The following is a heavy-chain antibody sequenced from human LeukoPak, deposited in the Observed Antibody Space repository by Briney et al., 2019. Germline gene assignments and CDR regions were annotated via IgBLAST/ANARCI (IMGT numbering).Heavy chain of an antibody. CDR2: IYYSGST. CDR1: GGSISSSSYY. Sequence: SETLSLTCTVSGGSISSSSYYWGWIRQPPGKGLEWIGSIYYSGSTYYNPSLKSRVTISVDTSKNQFSLKLSSVTAADTAVYYCARHQGITMIVVVIATYFDYWGQGTLVTASS. J-gene: IGHJ4*02. D-gene: IGHD3-22*01. V-gene: IGHV4-39*01. CDR3: ARHQGITMIVVVIATYFDY.